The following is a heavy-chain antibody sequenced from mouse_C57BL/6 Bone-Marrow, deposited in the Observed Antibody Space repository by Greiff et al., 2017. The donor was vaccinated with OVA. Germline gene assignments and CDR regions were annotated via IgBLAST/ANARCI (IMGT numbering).Heavy chain of an antibody. Sequence: EVQLQQSGPELVKPGASVKISCKASGYTFTDYYMNWVKQSHGKSLEWIGDINPNNGGTSYNQKFKGKATLTVDKSSSTAYMELRSLTSEDSAVYYCARMVRWLLRAPYWYFDVWGTGTTVTVSS. CDR1: GYTFTDYY. CDR3: ARMVRWLLRAPYWYFDV. V-gene: IGHV1-26*01. D-gene: IGHD2-3*01. CDR2: INPNNGGT. J-gene: IGHJ1*03.